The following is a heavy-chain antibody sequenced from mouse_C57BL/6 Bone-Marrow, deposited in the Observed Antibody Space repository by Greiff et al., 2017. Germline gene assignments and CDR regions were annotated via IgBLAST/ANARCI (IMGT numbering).Heavy chain of an antibody. D-gene: IGHD2-4*01. CDR1: GYTFTSYG. J-gene: IGHJ4*01. Sequence: VQLQQSGAELARPGASVKLSCKASGYTFTSYGISWVKQRTGQGLEWIGEIYPRSGSTNYNEKFKSKATLTVDKSSSTAYMQLSSLTSEDSAVYYCARLYDYRRGAMDYWGQGTSVTVSS. CDR3: ARLYDYRRGAMDY. CDR2: IYPRSGST. V-gene: IGHV1-81*01.